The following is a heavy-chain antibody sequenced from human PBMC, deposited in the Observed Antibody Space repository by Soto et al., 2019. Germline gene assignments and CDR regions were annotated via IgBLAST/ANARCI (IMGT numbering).Heavy chain of an antibody. D-gene: IGHD4-17*01. CDR1: GFTFSTYA. V-gene: IGHV3-23*01. CDR2: ISGSGGST. CDR3: ARYYGDSPNLDY. J-gene: IGHJ4*02. Sequence: GGSLRLSCVASGFTFSTYAMSWVRQAPGKGLEWVSAISGSGGSTYYADSVKGRFTISRDNSKNTLYLQMNSLRAEDTAVYYCARYYGDSPNLDYWGQGTLVTVSS.